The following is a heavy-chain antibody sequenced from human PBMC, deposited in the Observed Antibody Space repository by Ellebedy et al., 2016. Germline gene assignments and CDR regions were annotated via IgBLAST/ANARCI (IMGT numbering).Heavy chain of an antibody. Sequence: GGSLRLSCAASGFTFSSYSMNWVRQAPGKGLEWVSSISSSSSYIYYADSVKGRFTISRDNAKNSLYLQVNSLRAEDTAVYYCARDDGKRSVDYWGQGTLVTVSS. V-gene: IGHV3-21*01. CDR1: GFTFSSYS. CDR3: ARDDGKRSVDY. D-gene: IGHD1-1*01. J-gene: IGHJ4*02. CDR2: ISSSSSYI.